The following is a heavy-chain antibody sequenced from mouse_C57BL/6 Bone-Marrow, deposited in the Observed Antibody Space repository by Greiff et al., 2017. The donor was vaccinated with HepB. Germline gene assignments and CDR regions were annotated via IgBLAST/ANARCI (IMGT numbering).Heavy chain of an antibody. Sequence: QVQLQQPGAELVKPGASVKLSCKASGYTFTSYWMHWVKQRPGQGLEWIGMIHPNSGSTNYNEKFKSKATLTVDKSSSTAYMQLSSLTSEDSAVYYCARSVAYYSNSPWYFDVWGTGTTVTVSS. J-gene: IGHJ1*03. D-gene: IGHD2-5*01. CDR3: ARSVAYYSNSPWYFDV. CDR2: IHPNSGST. V-gene: IGHV1-64*01. CDR1: GYTFTSYW.